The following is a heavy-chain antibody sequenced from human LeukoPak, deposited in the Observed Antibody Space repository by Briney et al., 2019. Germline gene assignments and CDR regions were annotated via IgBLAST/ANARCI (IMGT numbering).Heavy chain of an antibody. Sequence: PGGSLRLSCAASGFTFSSYSMNWVRQAPGKGLEWVSTVYGNGGDTKYVDSVKGRFTISRDNSKNTLYLQMNSLRADDTAVYYCAKDSAAVGRHDFVYWGQGALVTVSS. CDR2: VYGNGGDT. J-gene: IGHJ4*02. D-gene: IGHD6-19*01. CDR1: GFTFSSYS. CDR3: AKDSAAVGRHDFVY. V-gene: IGHV3-23*01.